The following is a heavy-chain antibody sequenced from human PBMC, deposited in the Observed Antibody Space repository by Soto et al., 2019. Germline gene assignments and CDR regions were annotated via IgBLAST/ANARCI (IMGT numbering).Heavy chain of an antibody. V-gene: IGHV3-7*01. CDR1: GFTFGSYW. D-gene: IGHD6-19*01. Sequence: EVQLVESGGGLVQPGGSLRLSCAASGFTFGSYWMSWVRQAPGKGLEWVANIKQDGSEKYYVDSVKGRFTISRDNAKNSSYLQVNSLRAEDTAVYYCARAQTSGWYVSNWGQGTLVTVSS. CDR2: IKQDGSEK. J-gene: IGHJ4*02. CDR3: ARAQTSGWYVSN.